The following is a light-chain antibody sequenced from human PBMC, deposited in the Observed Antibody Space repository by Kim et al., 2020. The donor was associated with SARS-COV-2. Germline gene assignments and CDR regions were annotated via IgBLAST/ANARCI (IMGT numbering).Light chain of an antibody. CDR2: DAS. Sequence: LSPGERAPLSCRASQSVSSYLAGSEQSPGRAPRLLIYDASNRATGIPAGLSGSGSGIDFTLTISSREPEDFAVYYCQQRSNWPPTFGGGTKVDIK. V-gene: IGKV3-11*01. CDR3: QQRSNWPPT. CDR1: QSVSSY. J-gene: IGKJ4*01.